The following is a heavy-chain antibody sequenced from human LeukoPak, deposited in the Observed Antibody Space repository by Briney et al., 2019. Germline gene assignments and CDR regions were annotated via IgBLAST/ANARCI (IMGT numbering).Heavy chain of an antibody. CDR2: MNPNSGNT. D-gene: IGHD4-17*01. CDR1: GGTFSSYA. CDR3: ARDGPINYGDYAGWFDY. J-gene: IGHJ4*02. Sequence: SVKVSCKASGGTFSSYAISWVRQATGQGLEWMGWMNPNSGNTGYAQKFQGRVTITRNTSISTAYMELSSLRSEDTAVYYCARDGPINYGDYAGWFDYWGQGTLVTVSS. V-gene: IGHV1-8*03.